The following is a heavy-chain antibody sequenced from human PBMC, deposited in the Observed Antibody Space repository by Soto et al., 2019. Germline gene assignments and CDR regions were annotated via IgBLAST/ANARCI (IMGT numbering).Heavy chain of an antibody. Sequence: EVQLVESGGGLVQPGGSLRLSCAASGFTLSGRSMHWVRQAPGKGLVWVPGIDNAGTDSTYADSVKGRFTSSRDNAKNMLSLQMNSLRVEDTAVYYCARGWFGPDVLGKGTTVTVSS. V-gene: IGHV3-74*01. D-gene: IGHD3-10*01. CDR1: GFTLSGRS. CDR2: IDNAGTDS. CDR3: ARGWFGPDV. J-gene: IGHJ6*04.